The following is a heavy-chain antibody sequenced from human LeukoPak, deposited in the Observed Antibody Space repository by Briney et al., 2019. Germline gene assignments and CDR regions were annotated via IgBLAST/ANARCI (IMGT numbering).Heavy chain of an antibody. Sequence: GGSLRLSCAASGFPLSSNYMSWVRQAPGKGVEWVSVMYSGGSTYYADSVKGRFTISRDNSKNTLYLQMNSLRAEDTAVYYCARDRVRGVIINWYFDLWGRGTLVTVSS. J-gene: IGHJ2*01. CDR3: ARDRVRGVIINWYFDL. CDR1: GFPLSSNY. V-gene: IGHV3-66*01. CDR2: MYSGGST. D-gene: IGHD3-10*01.